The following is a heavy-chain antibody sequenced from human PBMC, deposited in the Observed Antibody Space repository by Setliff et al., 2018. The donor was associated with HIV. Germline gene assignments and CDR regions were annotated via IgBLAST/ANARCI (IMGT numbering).Heavy chain of an antibody. CDR3: ARLMPNWDYFDY. J-gene: IGHJ4*02. CDR2: IYHSGNT. V-gene: IGHV4-4*02. Sequence: SETLSLTCAVSGDSISSTNWWSWVRQSPGKGLEWIGQIYHSGNTNYNPSFKNRVTISLDKSKNQFSLTLTSVTAADTALYFCARLMPNWDYFDYWGQGTQVTVSS. D-gene: IGHD2-2*01. CDR1: GDSISSTNW.